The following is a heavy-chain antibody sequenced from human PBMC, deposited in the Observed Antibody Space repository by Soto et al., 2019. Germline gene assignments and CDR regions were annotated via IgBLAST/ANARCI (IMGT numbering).Heavy chain of an antibody. Sequence: EVQLAESGGGLVQPGGSLRLSCAASGFIFNSHWMHWVRQAPGKGLVWVARINSGGSRTNYADSVKGRFTISRDNAKDTLYLDMHRLRVEDTAIYYFARGISSGVTGFFGGTHWGQGTRVTVPS. CDR1: GFIFNSHW. D-gene: IGHD2-15*01. CDR2: INSGGSRT. CDR3: ARGISSGVTGFFGGTH. J-gene: IGHJ1*01. V-gene: IGHV3-74*01.